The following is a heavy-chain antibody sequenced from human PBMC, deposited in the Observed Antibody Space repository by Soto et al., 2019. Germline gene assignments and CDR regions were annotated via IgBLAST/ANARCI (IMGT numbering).Heavy chain of an antibody. D-gene: IGHD6-13*01. CDR3: ARPHIAAAVDDAFYI. J-gene: IGHJ3*02. V-gene: IGHV4-39*01. Sequence: QLQLQESGPGLVKPSETLSLTCTVSGGSISSSSYYWGWIRQPPGKGLEWIGRIYYSGSTYYNPSLKSRVTISVTTSKNPFSLKLGSGTAADTAVYYCARPHIAAAVDDAFYIWGQGTMVTVSS. CDR2: IYYSGST. CDR1: GGSISSSSYY.